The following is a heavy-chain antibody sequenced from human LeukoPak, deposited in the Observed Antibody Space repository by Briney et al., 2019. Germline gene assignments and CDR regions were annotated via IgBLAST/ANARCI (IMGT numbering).Heavy chain of an antibody. J-gene: IGHJ4*02. CDR1: GFIVTNAW. Sequence: GGSLRLSCAASGFIVTNAWMNWVRQAPGKGLEWVGRIQSKTDGGKTDYAAPVKGRFTISRDDSKNTLYLQMNSLKTEDTAIYYCTTGIRGDWGQGTPVTVSS. CDR2: IQSKTDGGKT. CDR3: TTGIRGD. V-gene: IGHV3-15*07. D-gene: IGHD3-3*02.